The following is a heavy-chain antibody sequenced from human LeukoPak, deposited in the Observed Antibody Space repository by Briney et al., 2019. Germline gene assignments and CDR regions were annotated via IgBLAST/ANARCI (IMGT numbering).Heavy chain of an antibody. V-gene: IGHV4-39*01. CDR1: GGSLSIIDYY. Sequence: PSETLSLTCTVSGGSLSIIDYYWGWIRQPPARELEWIGSISYSGTYYNPSLKSQLTISVDTPKNQFSLKLTSVTAADTAVYYCARRTSNPVGAIDCWGQGTLVTVSS. D-gene: IGHD1-26*01. J-gene: IGHJ4*02. CDR3: ARRTSNPVGAIDC. CDR2: ISYSGT.